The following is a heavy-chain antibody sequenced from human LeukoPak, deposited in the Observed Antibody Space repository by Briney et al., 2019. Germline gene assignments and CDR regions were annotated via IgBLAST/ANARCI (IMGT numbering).Heavy chain of an antibody. CDR2: INNDGSST. CDR1: GFIFSDHW. V-gene: IGHV3-74*01. Sequence: PGGSLRLSCAASGFIFSDHWMHWVRQAPGKGLVWLSRINNDGSSTIYADSVKGRFTFSRDNAENTLFLEMSSLRVEDTAVYYCARDRAMADYWGQGTLVTVSS. J-gene: IGHJ4*02. CDR3: ARDRAMADY. D-gene: IGHD5-18*01.